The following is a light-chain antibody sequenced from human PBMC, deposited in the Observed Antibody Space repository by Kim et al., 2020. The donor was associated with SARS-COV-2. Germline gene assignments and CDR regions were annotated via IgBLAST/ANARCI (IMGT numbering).Light chain of an antibody. CDR1: SSDVGGYKY. V-gene: IGLV2-14*03. J-gene: IGLJ2*01. CDR2: DVS. Sequence: QSALTQPASVSGSPGQSITISCTGTSSDVGGYKYVSWYQQHPGKAPKRMIYDVSNRTSGVSNRFSGSKSGNTASLTISGLQAEDEADYYCSSYTSSTSVVFGGGTQLTVL. CDR3: SSYTSSTSVV.